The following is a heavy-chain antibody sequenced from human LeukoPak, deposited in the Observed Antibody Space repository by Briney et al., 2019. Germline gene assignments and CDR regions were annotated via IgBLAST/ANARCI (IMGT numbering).Heavy chain of an antibody. CDR1: GGSISSYY. CDR3: ARDDAYEPNAFDI. CDR2: IYTSGST. D-gene: IGHD5-12*01. V-gene: IGHV4-4*07. Sequence: SETLSLTCTVSGGSISSYYWSWIRQPAGKGLEWIGRIYTSGSTNYNPSLKSRVTISVDTSKNQFSLKLSSVTAADTAVNYCARDDAYEPNAFDIWGQGTMVTVSS. J-gene: IGHJ3*02.